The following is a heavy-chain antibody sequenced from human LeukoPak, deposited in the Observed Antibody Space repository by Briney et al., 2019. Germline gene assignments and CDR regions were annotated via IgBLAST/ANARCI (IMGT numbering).Heavy chain of an antibody. D-gene: IGHD6-19*01. CDR3: ARDREQWLVQGWFDP. CDR2: SNPNSGGT. J-gene: IGHJ5*02. CDR1: GYTFTGNN. Sequence: ASVTLSCKASGYTFTGNNIYWGRHPLGQGLGRMGWSNPNSGGTNYAQKFQGRVTMTRDTSISTAYMELSRLRSDDTAVYYCARDREQWLVQGWFDPWGQGTLVTVSS. V-gene: IGHV1-2*02.